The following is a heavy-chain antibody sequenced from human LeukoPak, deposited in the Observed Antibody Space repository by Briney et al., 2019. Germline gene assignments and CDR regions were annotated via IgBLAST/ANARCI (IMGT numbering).Heavy chain of an antibody. Sequence: SQTLSLTCAISEDRVSARNAAWNWIRQYPSRGLEWLGRTYYKSNWFTDYAESVKGLITITADASNNHITLQVNSVTPEDTAVYCSARGERYDTGWSGAPALSVGWLDPWGQGTLVTVSS. CDR3: ARGERYDTGWSGAPALSVGWLDP. V-gene: IGHV6-1*01. CDR2: TYYKSNWFT. D-gene: IGHD6-19*01. J-gene: IGHJ5*02. CDR1: EDRVSARNAA.